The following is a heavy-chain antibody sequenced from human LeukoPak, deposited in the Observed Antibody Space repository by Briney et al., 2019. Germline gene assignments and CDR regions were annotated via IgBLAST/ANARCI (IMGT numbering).Heavy chain of an antibody. CDR2: IYYSGST. V-gene: IGHV4-59*01. Sequence: SETLSLTCTVSGGSISSYYWSWIRQPPGKGLEWIGYIYYSGSTNYNPSLKSRVTISVDTSKNQVSLKLSSVTAADTAVYYCARFQSSSSWDYYYGLDVWGQGTTVTVSS. CDR1: GGSISSYY. CDR3: ARFQSSSSWDYYYGLDV. D-gene: IGHD2-2*01. J-gene: IGHJ6*02.